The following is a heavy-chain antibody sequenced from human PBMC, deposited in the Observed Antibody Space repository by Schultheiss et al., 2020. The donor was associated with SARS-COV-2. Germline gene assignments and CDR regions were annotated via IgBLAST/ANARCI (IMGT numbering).Heavy chain of an antibody. J-gene: IGHJ4*02. CDR3: ARDMGAGVYY. CDR2: IYYSGST. CDR1: GGSFGGYY. Sequence: SETLSLTCAVYGGSFGGYYWSWIRQPPGKGLEWIGYIYYSGSTNYNPSLKSRVTISVDTSKNQFSLKLSSVTAADTAVYYCARDMGAGVYYWGQGTLVTVSS. D-gene: IGHD1-26*01. V-gene: IGHV4-59*01.